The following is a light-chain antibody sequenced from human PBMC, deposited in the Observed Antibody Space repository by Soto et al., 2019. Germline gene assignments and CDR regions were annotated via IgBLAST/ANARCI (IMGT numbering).Light chain of an antibody. V-gene: IGKV1-27*01. CDR2: AAS. CDR1: QGIRNF. J-gene: IGKJ4*01. Sequence: DIQMTQSPSSLSASVGDRVTITCRASQGIRNFLAWYQQKPGKVPKLLIYAASTLQSGVPSRFSGSGSGTDFTLTISSLQPEDVATYYCQKYNSAPSLTFGGGTKLEIK. CDR3: QKYNSAPSLT.